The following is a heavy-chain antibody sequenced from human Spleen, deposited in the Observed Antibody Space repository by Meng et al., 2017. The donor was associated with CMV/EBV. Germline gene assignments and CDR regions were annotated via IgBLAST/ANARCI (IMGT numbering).Heavy chain of an antibody. CDR3: AGSPDFDY. CDR1: GFTFSSYA. J-gene: IGHJ4*02. Sequence: SLRLSCAASGFTFSSYAMHWVRQAPGKGLEWVSVIYSGGFTSYADSVKGRFTISRDNSKNTLYLQMNSLRAEDTAVYYCAGSPDFDYWGQGTLVTVSS. V-gene: IGHV3-53*01. CDR2: IYSGGFT.